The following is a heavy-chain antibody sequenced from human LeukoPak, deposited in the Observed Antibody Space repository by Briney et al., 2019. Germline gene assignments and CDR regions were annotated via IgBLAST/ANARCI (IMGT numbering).Heavy chain of an antibody. D-gene: IGHD3-10*01. CDR1: GFTFSNYA. J-gene: IGHJ5*02. CDR2: ITRFTGTT. V-gene: IGHV3-23*01. CDR3: ASVGSLLFFDP. Sequence: GGSLRLSCAASGFTFSNYAMTWVRQAPGRGLEWISTITRFTGTTYYADSVKGRFTISRGDSNNTLYLQMNNLRAGDTAVYYCASVGSLLFFDPWGQGTLATVSS.